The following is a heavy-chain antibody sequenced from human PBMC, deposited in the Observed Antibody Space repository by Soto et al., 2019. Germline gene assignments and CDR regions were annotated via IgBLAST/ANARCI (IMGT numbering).Heavy chain of an antibody. J-gene: IGHJ4*02. Sequence: SETLSLTCSVSGGSISNNNYHWGWIRQPPGKGLEWMGSIYYRGNTYYNPSLRSRITISVDTSRNQFSLALSSVTAADTAVYFCARLGGGCPADFWGQGTLVTVSS. CDR2: IYYRGNT. D-gene: IGHD3-16*01. V-gene: IGHV4-39*01. CDR3: ARLGGGCPADF. CDR1: GGSISNNNYH.